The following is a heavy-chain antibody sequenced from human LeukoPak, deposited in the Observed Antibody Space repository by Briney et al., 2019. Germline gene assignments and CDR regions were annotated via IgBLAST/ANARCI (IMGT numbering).Heavy chain of an antibody. CDR1: GYSFTTYW. CDR2: IYSGDSDI. V-gene: IGHV5-51*01. Sequence: GESLKISCKGSGYSFTTYWIAWVRQMPGKGLEWMGIIYSGDSDIRYSPSFQGQVTISADKSINTAYLQWSSLRASDTAMYYCARSNNWYDYWGQGTLVTVSS. CDR3: ARSNNWYDY. J-gene: IGHJ5*01.